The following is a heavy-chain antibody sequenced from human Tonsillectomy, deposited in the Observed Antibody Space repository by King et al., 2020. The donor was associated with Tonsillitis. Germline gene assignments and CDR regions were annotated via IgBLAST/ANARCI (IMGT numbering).Heavy chain of an antibody. V-gene: IGHV3-30*02. D-gene: IGHD3-3*01. CDR1: GFTFSNYG. CDR3: ANHRFYAMDV. Sequence: VQLVESGGGVVQPGGSLRLSCAASGFTFSNYGMHWVRQAPGKGLEWVALIRYDGSKKYYADSVKGRFTISRDNSKNTLYLQMNSLRAEDTAMYYCANHRFYAMDVWGQGTTVTVSS. J-gene: IGHJ6*02. CDR2: IRYDGSKK.